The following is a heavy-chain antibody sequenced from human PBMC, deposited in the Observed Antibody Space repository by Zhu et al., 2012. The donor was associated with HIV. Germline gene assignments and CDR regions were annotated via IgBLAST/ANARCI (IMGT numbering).Heavy chain of an antibody. Sequence: QVQLQESGPGLVKPSETLSLTCVVSGDSISNYYWNWIRQPPGKGLEWIGYIYTSGRTKYNPSLKSRVTISINTSRSHSSLNLSSVTAADTAVYYCARAPIQSGYSYGFSAFDIWGQGTMVTVSS. CDR2: IYTSGRT. J-gene: IGHJ3*02. CDR1: GDSISNYY. V-gene: IGHV4-4*09. CDR3: ARAPIQSGYSYGFSAFDI. D-gene: IGHD5-18*01.